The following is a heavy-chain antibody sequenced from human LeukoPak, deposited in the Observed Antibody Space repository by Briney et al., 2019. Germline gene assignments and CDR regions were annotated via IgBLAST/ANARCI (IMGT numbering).Heavy chain of an antibody. J-gene: IGHJ4*02. CDR1: TDSFSSHY. CDR2: ISYIGST. V-gene: IGHV4-59*11. D-gene: IGHD5-24*01. Sequence: SETLSLTCAVSTDSFSSHYWSWIRQPPGKGLEWIGYISYIGSTNYNPSLTSRVTISVDTSKNQFSLRLSSVTAADTAIYFCASGPSADGFDYWGQGTLVTVSS. CDR3: ASGPSADGFDY.